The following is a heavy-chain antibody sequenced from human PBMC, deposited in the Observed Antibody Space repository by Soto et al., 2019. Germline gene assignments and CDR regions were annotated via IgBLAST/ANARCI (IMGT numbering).Heavy chain of an antibody. D-gene: IGHD4-4*01. Sequence: EVQLVESGGGLVKPGDSLRLSCAVSGLKFSDAWMNWVRQAPGKGLEWVGRTKIKGGGETKDYAAPVKGRFAISRDDSRDTLYLQMNSLKIEDTAVYYCAWDNSGRFRTDHWGQGTLVTVS. CDR1: GLKFSDAW. J-gene: IGHJ4*02. V-gene: IGHV3-15*07. CDR3: AWDNSGRFRTDH. CDR2: TKIKGGGETK.